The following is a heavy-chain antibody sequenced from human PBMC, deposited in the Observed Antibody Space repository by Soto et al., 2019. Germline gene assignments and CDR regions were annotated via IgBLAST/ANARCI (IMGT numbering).Heavy chain of an antibody. D-gene: IGHD2-15*01. J-gene: IGHJ6*02. CDR2: ISAYNGNT. CDR1: GYTFTSYG. CDR3: PSKLRSYYYYGMDV. V-gene: IGHV1-18*01. Sequence: QVQLVQSGAEVKKPGASVKVSCKASGYTFTSYGISWVRQAPGQGLEWMGWISAYNGNTNYAQKLQGRVTMTTDTSTSTAYMELRSLRSDDTAVYYFPSKLRSYYYYGMDVWGQGTTVTVSS.